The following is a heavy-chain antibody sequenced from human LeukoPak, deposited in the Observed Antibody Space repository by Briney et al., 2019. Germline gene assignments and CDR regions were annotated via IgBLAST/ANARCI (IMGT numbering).Heavy chain of an antibody. V-gene: IGHV3-9*01. J-gene: IGHJ6*03. D-gene: IGHD2-2*01. CDR3: AKGDCSSTSCQPHYYYYYYMDV. Sequence: GGSLRLSCAASGFTFDDYAMHWVRQAPGKGLEGVSGISWNSGSIGYTDSVKGRFTISRDNAKNSLYLQMNSLRAEDTALYYCAKGDCSSTSCQPHYYYYYYMDVWGKGTTVTVSS. CDR1: GFTFDDYA. CDR2: ISWNSGSI.